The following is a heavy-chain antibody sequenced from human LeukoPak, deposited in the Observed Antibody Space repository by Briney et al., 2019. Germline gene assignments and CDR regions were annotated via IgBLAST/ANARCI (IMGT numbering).Heavy chain of an antibody. D-gene: IGHD3-22*01. Sequence: ASVKVSCKASGYTFTGHYIHWVRQAPGQGLEWMGWIHPNTGGTKYAQKFQGRVTMTRDTSSSTAHMELSSLRSADTAVYYCASEYKYDSSGANAFDIWGQGTMVTVSS. V-gene: IGHV1-2*02. CDR3: ASEYKYDSSGANAFDI. CDR2: IHPNTGGT. CDR1: GYTFTGHY. J-gene: IGHJ3*02.